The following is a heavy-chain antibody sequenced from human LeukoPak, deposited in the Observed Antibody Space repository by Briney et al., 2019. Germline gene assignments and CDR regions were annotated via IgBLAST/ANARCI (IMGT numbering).Heavy chain of an antibody. CDR2: ISYDGSNK. V-gene: IGHV3-30*04. CDR1: GFTFSSYA. Sequence: GGSPRLSCAASGFTFSSYAMHWVRQAPGKGLEWVAVISYDGSNKYYADSVKGRFTISRDNSKNTLYLQMNSLRAEDTAVYYCAREMIRNNWFDPWGQGTLVTVSS. CDR3: AREMIRNNWFDP. D-gene: IGHD3-16*01. J-gene: IGHJ5*02.